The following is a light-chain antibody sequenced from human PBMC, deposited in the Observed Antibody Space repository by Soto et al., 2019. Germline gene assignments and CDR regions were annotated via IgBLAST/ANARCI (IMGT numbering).Light chain of an antibody. J-gene: IGKJ2*01. V-gene: IGKV1-5*03. CDR1: QSISSW. Sequence: DIQMTQSPSTLSASVGDRVTITCRASQSISSWLAWYQQKPGKAPKLLIYKASSLESGVPSRFSGSGSGTEFTPTISSLQPDDFATYYCQQYNTYSYNFGQGTKLEIK. CDR2: KAS. CDR3: QQYNTYSYN.